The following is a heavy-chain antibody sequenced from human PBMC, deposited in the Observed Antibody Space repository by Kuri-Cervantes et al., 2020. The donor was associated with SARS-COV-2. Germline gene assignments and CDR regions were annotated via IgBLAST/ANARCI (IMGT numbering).Heavy chain of an antibody. CDR2: IYYSGST. Sequence: SETLSLTCTVSGGPISSYYWSWIRQPPGKGLEWIGYIYYSGSTNYNPSLKSRVTISVDTSKNQFSLKLSSVTAADTAVYYCATIFGEFDYWGQGTLVTVSS. CDR3: ATIFGEFDY. CDR1: GGPISSYY. V-gene: IGHV4-59*08. D-gene: IGHD3-10*02. J-gene: IGHJ4*02.